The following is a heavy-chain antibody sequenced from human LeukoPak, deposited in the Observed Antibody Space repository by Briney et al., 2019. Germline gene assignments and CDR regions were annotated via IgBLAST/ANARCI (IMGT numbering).Heavy chain of an antibody. Sequence: GESLKISCEASGHTFSNHWLGWVRQMPGKGLEWRGIVNLGDSDTHYSPSFQGQVTISLDKSINTAYLQWRSLKASDTAMYYCTRRPYSGSPNWYDPWGQGTLVTVSS. J-gene: IGHJ5*02. V-gene: IGHV5-51*01. CDR2: VNLGDSDT. CDR3: TRRPYSGSPNWYDP. CDR1: GHTFSNHW. D-gene: IGHD1-26*01.